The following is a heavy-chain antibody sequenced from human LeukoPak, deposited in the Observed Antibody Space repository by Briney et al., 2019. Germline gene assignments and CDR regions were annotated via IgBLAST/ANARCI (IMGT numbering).Heavy chain of an antibody. CDR3: ARVSSTVTGDFDL. V-gene: IGHV3-23*01. CDR1: GGSISSSSYY. CDR2: ISGSGGST. Sequence: ETLSLTCTVSGGSISSSSYYWGWIRQAPGKGLEWVSAISGSGGSTYYADSVKGRFTISRDNSKNTLYLQMNSLRAEDTAVFYCARVSSTVTGDFDLWGRGTLVTVSS. J-gene: IGHJ2*01. D-gene: IGHD4-17*01.